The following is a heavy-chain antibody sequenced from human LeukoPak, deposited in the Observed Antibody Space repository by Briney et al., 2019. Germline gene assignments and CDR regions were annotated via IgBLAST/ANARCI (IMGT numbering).Heavy chain of an antibody. CDR2: ISYDGSNK. CDR1: GFTFSSYG. V-gene: IGHV3-30*03. D-gene: IGHD3-10*01. J-gene: IGHJ4*02. Sequence: GRSLRLSCAASGFTFSSYGMHWVRQAPGKGLEWVAVISYDGSNKYYADSVKGRFTISRDNSKNTLYLQMNSLRAEDTAVYYCARASIGAYYGSGSYTFDYWGQGTLVTVSS. CDR3: ARASIGAYYGSGSYTFDY.